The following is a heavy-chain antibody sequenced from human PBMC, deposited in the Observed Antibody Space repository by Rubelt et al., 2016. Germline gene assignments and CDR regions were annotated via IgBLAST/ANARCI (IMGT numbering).Heavy chain of an antibody. CDR1: GFTFSSYG. V-gene: IGHV3-30*02. CDR3: ARVSRSNSLNFDY. J-gene: IGHJ4*02. D-gene: IGHD6-6*01. CDR2: IRYDGSNK. Sequence: LSCAASGFTFSSYGMHWVRQAPGKGLEWVAFIRYDGSNKYYADSVKGRFTISRDNAKNTLYLQMNSLRAEDTAVYYCARVSRSNSLNFDYWGQGTLVTVSS.